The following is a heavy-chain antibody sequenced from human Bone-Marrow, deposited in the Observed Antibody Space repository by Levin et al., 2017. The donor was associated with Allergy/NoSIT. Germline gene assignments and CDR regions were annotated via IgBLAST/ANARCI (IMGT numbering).Heavy chain of an antibody. J-gene: IGHJ6*02. CDR3: AREDGRARFIVVVVAATPGYYGMDV. V-gene: IGHV3-74*01. Sequence: PGGSLRLSCAASGFTFSSYWMHWVRQAPGKGLVWVSRINSDGSSTSYADSVKGRFTISRDNAKNTLYLQMNSLRAEDTAVYYCAREDGRARFIVVVVAATPGYYGMDVWGQGTTVTVSS. D-gene: IGHD2-15*01. CDR1: GFTFSSYW. CDR2: INSDGSST.